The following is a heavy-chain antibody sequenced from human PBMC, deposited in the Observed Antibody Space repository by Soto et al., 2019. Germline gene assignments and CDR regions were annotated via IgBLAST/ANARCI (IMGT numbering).Heavy chain of an antibody. CDR3: AKRDDSSNFPYYLDS. J-gene: IGHJ4*02. Sequence: PGGSLRLSCAASGFTFSSFAMSWVRQAPGKGLEWVSTIAGSDGATYYADSVKGRFTISRDNSRNMVYLQMNSLRVEDTAIYFCAKRDDSSNFPYYLDSWGQGTLVTVSS. D-gene: IGHD3-22*01. CDR2: IAGSDGAT. V-gene: IGHV3-23*01. CDR1: GFTFSSFA.